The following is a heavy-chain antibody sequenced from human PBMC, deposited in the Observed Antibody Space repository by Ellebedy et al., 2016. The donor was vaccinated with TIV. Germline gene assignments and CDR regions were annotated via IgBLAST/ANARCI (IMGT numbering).Heavy chain of an antibody. Sequence: GESLKISCAASGCTFSSYWTHWVCQAPGKGPVWVSRINNGRSSTSYADSVKGRFTISRDNAKNTLYLQMNSLRAEDTAVYYCARGGVTGMTTATFDPWGQGTLVTVSS. V-gene: IGHV3-74*01. CDR3: ARGGVTGMTTATFDP. CDR2: INNGRSST. CDR1: GCTFSSYW. D-gene: IGHD4-11*01. J-gene: IGHJ5*02.